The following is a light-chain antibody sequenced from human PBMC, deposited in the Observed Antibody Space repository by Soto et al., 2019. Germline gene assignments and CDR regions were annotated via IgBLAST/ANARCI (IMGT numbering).Light chain of an antibody. V-gene: IGKV3-15*01. CDR1: QSINSN. CDR2: GAS. J-gene: IGKJ1*01. CDR3: QQYNNWGT. Sequence: EIVMTQSPATLSVSPGDRATLSCRASQSINSNLAWYQQKPGQAPRLLIYGASTRATGIPARFSGRGSGTEFTLTISSPQSEDFAVYYCQQYNNWGTFGQGTKVEIK.